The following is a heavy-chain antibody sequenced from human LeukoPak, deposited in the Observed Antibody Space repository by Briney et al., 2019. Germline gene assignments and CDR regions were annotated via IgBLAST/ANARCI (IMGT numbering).Heavy chain of an antibody. CDR1: GFTFNTYL. Sequence: GGSLRLSCAASGFTFNTYLMSWVRQAPGKGSEWVAKIKEDGSEKDYVDSVKGRFTISRDNAKNSLYLQMNSLRAEDTAVYYCARIVATRVDYWGQGTLVTVSS. V-gene: IGHV3-7*01. CDR2: IKEDGSEK. D-gene: IGHD5-12*01. CDR3: ARIVATRVDY. J-gene: IGHJ4*02.